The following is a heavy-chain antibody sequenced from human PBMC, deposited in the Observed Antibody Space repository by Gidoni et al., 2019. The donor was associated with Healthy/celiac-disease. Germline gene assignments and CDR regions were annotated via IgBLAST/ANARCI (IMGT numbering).Heavy chain of an antibody. Sequence: EVQLLESGGGLVQPGGSLRPSCAASGFNSSSYAMCWVRQAPGKGLGWVSAISVSGCSTYYADTVKGRFTISRDNSKNTLYLQMNSLRAEDTAVYYCARGDSSGYYDLRAVYYFDYWGQGTLVTVSS. J-gene: IGHJ4*02. CDR3: ARGDSSGYYDLRAVYYFDY. D-gene: IGHD3-22*01. V-gene: IGHV3-23*01. CDR2: ISVSGCST. CDR1: GFNSSSYA.